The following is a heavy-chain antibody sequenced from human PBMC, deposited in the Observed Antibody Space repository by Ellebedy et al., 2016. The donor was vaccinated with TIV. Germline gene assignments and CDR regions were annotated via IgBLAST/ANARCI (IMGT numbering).Heavy chain of an antibody. CDR2: IYYSGST. CDR3: ARHVDEYSSSKRFDP. J-gene: IGHJ5*02. V-gene: IGHV4-39*01. Sequence: MPGGSLRLSCTVSGGSISSSSYYWGWIRQPPGKGLEWIGSIYYSGSTYYNPSLKSLVTISVDTSKNQFSLKLSSVTAADTAVYYCARHVDEYSSSKRFDPWGQGTLVTVSS. D-gene: IGHD6-6*01. CDR1: GGSISSSSYY.